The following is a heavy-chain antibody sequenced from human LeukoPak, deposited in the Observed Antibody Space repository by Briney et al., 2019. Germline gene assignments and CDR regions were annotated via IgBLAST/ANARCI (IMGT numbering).Heavy chain of an antibody. J-gene: IGHJ5*02. V-gene: IGHV1-2*02. CDR3: ARAGAVVANWFDP. D-gene: IGHD2-15*01. Sequence: ASVKVSCKASGYTFTGYYMHWVRQAPGQGLEWMGWINLNSGGTNSAQTLQGRVTVTRDTSISTAYMELSRLRADDTAVYYCARAGAVVANWFDPWGQGTLVTVSS. CDR2: INLNSGGT. CDR1: GYTFTGYY.